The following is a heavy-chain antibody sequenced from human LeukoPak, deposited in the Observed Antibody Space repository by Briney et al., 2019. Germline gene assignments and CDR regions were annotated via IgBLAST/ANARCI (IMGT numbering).Heavy chain of an antibody. J-gene: IGHJ4*02. V-gene: IGHV3-23*01. CDR1: GFTFSRYD. CDR2: ISGSGGRT. Sequence: AGGSLRLSCAASGFTFSRYDMSWVRQAPGKGLEWVSGISGSGGRTYYADSVNGLATISRDNSKNTLYLQMNSLRAEDTATYFCAKGRILWFGEQSDFDYWGQGTLVTVSS. D-gene: IGHD3-10*01. CDR3: AKGRILWFGEQSDFDY.